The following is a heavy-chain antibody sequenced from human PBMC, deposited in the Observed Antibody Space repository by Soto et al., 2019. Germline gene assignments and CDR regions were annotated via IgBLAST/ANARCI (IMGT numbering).Heavy chain of an antibody. CDR2: IYDRGSSGGT. CDR1: GRAISSGGYY. CDR3: ARHDQCTGDSCSPSIAN. Sequence: QVQLQESGPELVRPSPTLSLTCSAAGRAISSGGYYGSWIRQEPGTGLEWSGYIYDRGSSGGTFYNPSLKSRTFISVDASNKQFSRSLTSMTAAYTAVYYCARHDQCTGDSCSPSIANWGLGTLVTVAS. V-gene: IGHV4-31*03. J-gene: IGHJ4*02. D-gene: IGHD2-15*01.